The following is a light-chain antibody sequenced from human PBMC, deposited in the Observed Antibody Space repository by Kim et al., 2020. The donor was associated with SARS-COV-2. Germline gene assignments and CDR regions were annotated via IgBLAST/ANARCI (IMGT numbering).Light chain of an antibody. CDR2: YVS. J-gene: IGLJ1*01. Sequence: SYELTQQPSVSVAPGQTARITCGGNNIGGHSVHWYQQKPGQAPVLVIYYVSDRPSGIPERFSGSKAATTATLTISRVEAGDEADYYCQVWDSDTDDYVFG. CDR1: NIGGHS. V-gene: IGLV3-21*01. CDR3: QVWDSDTDDYV.